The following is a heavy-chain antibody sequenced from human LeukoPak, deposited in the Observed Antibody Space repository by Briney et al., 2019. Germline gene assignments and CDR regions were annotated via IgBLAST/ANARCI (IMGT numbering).Heavy chain of an antibody. CDR2: IATDAT. CDR1: GFTFSDYY. V-gene: IGHV3-53*01. D-gene: IGHD4-17*01. CDR3: ARDPNGDYIGAFEI. Sequence: GGSLRLSCAASGFTFSDYYMSWIRQAPGKGLEWVAAIATDATLYADSVKGRFTISRDNSKNTVYLQMSSLRVEDTALYYCARDPNGDYIGAFEIWGQGTMVTVSS. J-gene: IGHJ3*02.